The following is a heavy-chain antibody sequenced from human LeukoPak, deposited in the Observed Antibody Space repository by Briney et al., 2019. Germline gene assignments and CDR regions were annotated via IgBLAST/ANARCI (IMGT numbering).Heavy chain of an antibody. J-gene: IGHJ4*02. D-gene: IGHD6-13*01. CDR3: ARRKSRAAGTNY. CDR2: ISGGGEHT. Sequence: GGSLRLSCAASGFTFTNFAMKWVRQAPGKGLEWVADISGGGEHTFYADSVKGRFTISRDNSKDTLHLQMSILRPEDTALYYCARRKSRAAGTNYWGQGTLVTVSS. V-gene: IGHV3-23*01. CDR1: GFTFTNFA.